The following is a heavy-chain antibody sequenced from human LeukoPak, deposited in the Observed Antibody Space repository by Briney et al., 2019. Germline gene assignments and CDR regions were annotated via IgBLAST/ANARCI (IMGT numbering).Heavy chain of an antibody. J-gene: IGHJ4*02. CDR2: ISGSGGST. CDR1: GFTFSSYA. Sequence: PGGSLRLSCAASGFTFSSYAMSWVRQAPGKGLEWVSAISGSGGSTYYADSVKGRFTISRDNSKNTLYLQMNGLRAEDTAVYYCAKDSSGWYGENYWGQGTLVTVSS. D-gene: IGHD6-19*01. V-gene: IGHV3-23*01. CDR3: AKDSSGWYGENY.